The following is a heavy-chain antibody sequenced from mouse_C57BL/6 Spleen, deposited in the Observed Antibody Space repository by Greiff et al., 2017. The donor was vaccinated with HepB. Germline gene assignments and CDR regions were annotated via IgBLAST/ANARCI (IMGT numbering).Heavy chain of an antibody. Sequence: EVQLQESGGGLVQPGGSMKLSCVASGFTFSNYWMNWVRQSPEKGLEWVAQIRLKSDNYATHYAESVKGRFTISRDDSKSSVYLQMNNLRAEDTGIYYCTENYGSSPYWYFDVWGTGTTVTVSS. J-gene: IGHJ1*03. CDR2: IRLKSDNYAT. CDR3: TENYGSSPYWYFDV. CDR1: GFTFSNYW. D-gene: IGHD1-1*01. V-gene: IGHV6-3*01.